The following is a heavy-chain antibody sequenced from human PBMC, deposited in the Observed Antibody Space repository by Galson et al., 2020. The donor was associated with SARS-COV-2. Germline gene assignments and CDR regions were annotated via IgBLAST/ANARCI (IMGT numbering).Heavy chain of an antibody. Sequence: SETLSLTCAVSGFSITSSYYWGWIRQPPGKGLEWIASIYHSGRTYYNPSLKSRVTISADTSKNQLSLKLSSVTAADTAVYYCARRPMTTVTVDIWGQGTMVTVSS. CDR3: ARRPMTTVTVDI. D-gene: IGHD4-17*01. CDR1: GFSITSSYY. CDR2: IYHSGRT. J-gene: IGHJ3*02. V-gene: IGHV4-38-2*01.